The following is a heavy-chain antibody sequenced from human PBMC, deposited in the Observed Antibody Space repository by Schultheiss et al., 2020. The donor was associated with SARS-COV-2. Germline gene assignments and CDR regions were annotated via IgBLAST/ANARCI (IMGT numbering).Heavy chain of an antibody. J-gene: IGHJ4*02. CDR1: GFTFSSYE. CDR2: ISSSGSTI. CDR3: ARDLGGRYCSSTSCYKGYFDY. Sequence: GESLKISCAASGFTFSSYEMNWVRQAPGKGLEWVSYISSSGSTIYYADSVKGRFTISRDNAKNSLYLQMNSLRAEDTAVYYCARDLGGRYCSSTSCYKGYFDYWGQGTLVTVSS. V-gene: IGHV3-48*03. D-gene: IGHD2-2*02.